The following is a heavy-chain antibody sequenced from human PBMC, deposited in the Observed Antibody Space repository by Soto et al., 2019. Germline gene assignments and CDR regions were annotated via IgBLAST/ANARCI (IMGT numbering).Heavy chain of an antibody. CDR3: ASWRLQEHAYDI. J-gene: IGHJ3*02. CDR1: GLTVSGKKY. D-gene: IGHD4-4*01. Sequence: DVQLVESGGGLIQPGGSLRLSCAAFGLTVSGKKYMAWVRQAPGKGLEWVSGVYDTDGTYYADSVKGRFTSSRDSSKTILYLQMNSLRPDDTAVYYCASWRLQEHAYDIWGLGTTVTVSS. CDR2: VYDTDGT. V-gene: IGHV3-53*01.